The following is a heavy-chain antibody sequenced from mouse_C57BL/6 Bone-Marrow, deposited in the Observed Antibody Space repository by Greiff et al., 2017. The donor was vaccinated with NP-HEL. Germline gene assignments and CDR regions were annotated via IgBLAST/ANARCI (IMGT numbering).Heavy chain of an antibody. CDR1: GYTFTSYW. V-gene: IGHV1-5*01. CDR2: IYPGNSDT. Sequence: EVQGVESGTVLARPGASVKMSCKTSGYTFTSYWMHWVKQRPGQGLEWIGAIYPGNSDTSYNQKFKGKAKLTAVTSASTAYMELSSLTNEDSAVYYCTRKGYSNHYYAMDYWGQGTSVTVSS. D-gene: IGHD2-5*01. CDR3: TRKGYSNHYYAMDY. J-gene: IGHJ4*01.